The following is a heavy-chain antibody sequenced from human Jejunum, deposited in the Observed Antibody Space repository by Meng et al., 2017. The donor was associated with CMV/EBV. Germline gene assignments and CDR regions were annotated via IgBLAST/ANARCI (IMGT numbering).Heavy chain of an antibody. D-gene: IGHD2-2*01. CDR1: FSSYT. CDR2: ILSDTGYI. CDR3: ARDQFCSTTNCAHKT. V-gene: IGHV3-21*01. Sequence: FSSYTMNWVRQAPGKGLEWVASILSDTGYIYSADSVKGRFIISRDNAKKSLYLQMNSLRVEDTAVYYCARDQFCSTTNCAHKTWGQGTLVTVSS. J-gene: IGHJ1*01.